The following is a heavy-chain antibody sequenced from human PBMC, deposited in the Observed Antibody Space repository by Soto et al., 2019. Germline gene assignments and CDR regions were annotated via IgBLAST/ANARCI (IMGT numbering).Heavy chain of an antibody. CDR2: INPNSGGT. D-gene: IGHD3-10*01. Sequence: GASVKVSCKASGYTFTGYYMHWVRQAPGQGLEWMGWINPNSGGTNYAQKFQGWVTMTRDTSISTAYMELSRLRSDDTAVYYCARGGPRSYGSGTRYYYYGMDVWGQGTTVTAP. V-gene: IGHV1-2*04. CDR1: GYTFTGYY. J-gene: IGHJ6*02. CDR3: ARGGPRSYGSGTRYYYYGMDV.